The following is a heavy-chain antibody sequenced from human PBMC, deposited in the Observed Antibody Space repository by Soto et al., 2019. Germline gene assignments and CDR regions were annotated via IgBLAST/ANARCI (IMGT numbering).Heavy chain of an antibody. CDR3: ARGVTIFGVVIVGILPHFDY. CDR2: INHSGST. D-gene: IGHD3-3*01. J-gene: IGHJ4*02. Sequence: PSETLSLTCAVYGGSFSGYYWSWIRQPPGKGLEWIGEINHSGSTNYNPSLKSRVTISVDTSKNQFSLKLSSVTAADTAVYYCARGVTIFGVVIVGILPHFDYWGQGTLVTVSS. CDR1: GGSFSGYY. V-gene: IGHV4-34*01.